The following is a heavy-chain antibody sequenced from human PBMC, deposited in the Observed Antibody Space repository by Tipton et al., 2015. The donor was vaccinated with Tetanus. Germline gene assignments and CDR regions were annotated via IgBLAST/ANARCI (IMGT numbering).Heavy chain of an antibody. D-gene: IGHD4-17*01. Sequence: TLSLTCTVSGGSISTYYWSWIRQPSGKGLEWIGYIFYSGNTNYNPSLKTRVTISVGTSKNQFSLKLSSVTAADTAVYYCARDRGLTTGGGIGMDVWGQGTTVTVSS. CDR3: ARDRGLTTGGGIGMDV. CDR2: IFYSGNT. J-gene: IGHJ6*02. V-gene: IGHV4-59*01. CDR1: GGSISTYY.